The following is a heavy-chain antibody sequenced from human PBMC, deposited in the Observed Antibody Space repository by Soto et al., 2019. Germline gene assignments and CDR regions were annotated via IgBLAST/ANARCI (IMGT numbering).Heavy chain of an antibody. CDR3: AGAQPQFYYYGLDV. J-gene: IGHJ6*02. CDR1: GGSISNYY. CDR2: IYYSGST. V-gene: IGHV4-59*01. Sequence: SETLSLTCNVSGGSISNYYWSWIRQPPGKGLEWIGYIYYSGSTNYNPSLRSRVTISVDSSKSQFSLKLSSVTAADTAVYYCAGAQPQFYYYGLDVWGQGATVTVSS.